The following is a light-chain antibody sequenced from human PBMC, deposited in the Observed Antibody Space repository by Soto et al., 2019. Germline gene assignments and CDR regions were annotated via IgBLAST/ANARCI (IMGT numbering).Light chain of an antibody. Sequence: EIVLTQSPGTLSLSPGERATLSCRASQRIGSNYIAWYQQKPGQAPRLLLYRTSTRATGIPDRFSGSGSETDFTLTISRLEPEGFAVFYCQQYGSSLPWTFGQGTKVEV. CDR3: QQYGSSLPWT. CDR2: RTS. V-gene: IGKV3-20*01. J-gene: IGKJ1*01. CDR1: QRIGSNY.